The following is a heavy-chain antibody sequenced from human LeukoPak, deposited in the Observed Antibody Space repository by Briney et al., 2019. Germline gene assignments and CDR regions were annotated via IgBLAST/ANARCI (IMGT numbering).Heavy chain of an antibody. CDR2: IIPIFGTA. D-gene: IGHD5-18*01. Sequence: GASVKVSCKASGGTFSSYAISWARQAPGQGLEWMGGIIPIFGTANYAQKFQGRVTITADKSTSTAYMELSSLRSEDTAVYYCVRFARRGYSYGSRGGWFDPWGQGTLVTVSS. J-gene: IGHJ5*02. CDR1: GGTFSSYA. CDR3: VRFARRGYSYGSRGGWFDP. V-gene: IGHV1-69*06.